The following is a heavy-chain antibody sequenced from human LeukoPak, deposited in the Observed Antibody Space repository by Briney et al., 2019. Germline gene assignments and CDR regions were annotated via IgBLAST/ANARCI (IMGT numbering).Heavy chain of an antibody. CDR1: GFTFSSYS. J-gene: IGHJ4*02. D-gene: IGHD3-9*01. Sequence: GGSLRLSCAASGFTFSSYSIHWVRQAPGKGLEWVAVISYDGSSKDYADSVTGRFTISRDNSKNTLYLQMNSLRAEDTAVYYCVNSYDILTGFGTDYWGQGTLVTVSS. CDR2: ISYDGSSK. CDR3: VNSYDILTGFGTDY. V-gene: IGHV3-30-3*01.